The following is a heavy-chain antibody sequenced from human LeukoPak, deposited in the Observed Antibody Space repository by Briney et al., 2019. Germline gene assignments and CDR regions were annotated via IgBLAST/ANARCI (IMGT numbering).Heavy chain of an antibody. J-gene: IGHJ3*02. CDR3: ARVTPLFGALTDAFDI. CDR2: IIPIFGTA. Sequence: GASVTVSCTASGGTFSSYAISWVRQAPGQGLEWMGGIIPIFGTANYAQKFQGRVTITADESTSTAYMELSSLRSEDTAVYYCARVTPLFGALTDAFDIWSQGTMVTVSS. CDR1: GGTFSSYA. D-gene: IGHD3-3*01. V-gene: IGHV1-69*01.